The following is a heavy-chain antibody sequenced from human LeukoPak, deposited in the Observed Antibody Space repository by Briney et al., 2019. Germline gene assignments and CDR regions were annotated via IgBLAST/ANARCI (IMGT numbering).Heavy chain of an antibody. D-gene: IGHD3-16*01. CDR3: ARMTMITPYFDY. J-gene: IGHJ4*02. Sequence: SETLSLTCAVSGGSISSSNWWSWVRQPPGKGLEWIGSIYHSGSTYYNTSLKSRVTISVDTSKNRFSLKLTSVTAADTAVYYCARMTMITPYFDYWGQGTLVTVSS. V-gene: IGHV4-4*02. CDR2: IYHSGST. CDR1: GGSISSSNW.